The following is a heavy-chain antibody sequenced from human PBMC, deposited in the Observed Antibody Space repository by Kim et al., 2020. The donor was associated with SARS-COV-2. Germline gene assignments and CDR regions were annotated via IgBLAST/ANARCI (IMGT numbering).Heavy chain of an antibody. CDR2: IYYSGST. Sequence: SETLSLTCTVSGGSISSGGYYWSWIRQHPGKGLEWIGYIYYSGSTYYNPSLKSRVTISVDTSKNQFSLKLSSVTAADTAVYYCARAMGSSGYSGWFDPWGQGTLVTVSS. CDR3: ARAMGSSGYSGWFDP. D-gene: IGHD3-22*01. J-gene: IGHJ5*02. CDR1: GGSISSGGYY. V-gene: IGHV4-31*03.